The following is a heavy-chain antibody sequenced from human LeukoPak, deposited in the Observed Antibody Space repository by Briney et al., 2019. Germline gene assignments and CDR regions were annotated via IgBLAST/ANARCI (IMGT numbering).Heavy chain of an antibody. Sequence: PGGSLRLSCAASGFTFSSYGMHWVRHAPGKGLEWVAFIRYDGSNKYYADSVKGRFTISRDNSKNTLYLQMNSLRAEDTAVYYCAKAHVVVVAACDYWGQGTLVTFSS. V-gene: IGHV3-30*02. CDR2: IRYDGSNK. CDR3: AKAHVVVVAACDY. CDR1: GFTFSSYG. D-gene: IGHD2-15*01. J-gene: IGHJ4*02.